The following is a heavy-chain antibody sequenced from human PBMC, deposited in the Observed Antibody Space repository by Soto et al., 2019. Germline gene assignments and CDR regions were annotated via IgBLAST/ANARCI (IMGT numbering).Heavy chain of an antibody. CDR1: GYSFSNYW. D-gene: IGHD3-10*01. J-gene: IGHJ3*02. V-gene: IGHV5-51*01. Sequence: GESLKISCKGSGYSFSNYWIGWVRQMPGKGLEWMGIIYPGDSDTRYSPSFQGQVTMSADKSTSTAYLQCSSLKASDTAMYYCARHRGSGSYNVAFDIWGQGTMVTVSS. CDR3: ARHRGSGSYNVAFDI. CDR2: IYPGDSDT.